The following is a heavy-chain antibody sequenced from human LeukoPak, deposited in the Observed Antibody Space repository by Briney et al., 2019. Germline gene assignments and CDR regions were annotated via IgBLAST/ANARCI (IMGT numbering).Heavy chain of an antibody. V-gene: IGHV3-48*03. CDR2: ISSSGSTI. CDR1: GFTFSSYE. D-gene: IGHD3-16*02. CDR3: ASMITFGGVIVPPFDY. J-gene: IGHJ4*02. Sequence: GGSLRLSCAASGFTFSSYEMYWVRQAPGKGLEWVSYISSSGSTIYYADSVKGRFTISRDNAKNSLYLQMNSLRAEDTAVYYCASMITFGGVIVPPFDYWGQGTLVTVSS.